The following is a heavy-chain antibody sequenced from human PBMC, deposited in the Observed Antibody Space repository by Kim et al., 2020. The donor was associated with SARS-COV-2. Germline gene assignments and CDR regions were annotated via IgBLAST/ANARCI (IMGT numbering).Heavy chain of an antibody. CDR3: ARAPITMIVVVNAFDI. J-gene: IGHJ3*02. CDR1: GGSISSGGYY. V-gene: IGHV4-31*03. Sequence: SETLSLTCTVSGGSISSGGYYWSWIRQHPGKGLEWIGYIYYSGSTYYNPSLKSRVTISVDTSKNQFSLKLSSVTAADTAVYYCARAPITMIVVVNAFDIWGQGKMGTGPS. D-gene: IGHD3-22*01. CDR2: IYYSGST.